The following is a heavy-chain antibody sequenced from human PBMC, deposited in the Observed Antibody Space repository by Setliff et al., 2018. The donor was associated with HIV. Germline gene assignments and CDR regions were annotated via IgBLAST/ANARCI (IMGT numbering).Heavy chain of an antibody. V-gene: IGHV4-59*11. CDR1: SGYMSGHF. Sequence: PSETLSLTCTVSSGYMSGHFWTWIRQTPGEGLEWIGNIYLGETTNYSPSLKSRATISLDTSKRQFSLHLTSVTAADTAIYYCARDPSQYLDFLFDPQPFNVWGHGTMVT. J-gene: IGHJ3*01. CDR2: IYLGETT. D-gene: IGHD3-9*01. CDR3: ARDPSQYLDFLFDPQPFNV.